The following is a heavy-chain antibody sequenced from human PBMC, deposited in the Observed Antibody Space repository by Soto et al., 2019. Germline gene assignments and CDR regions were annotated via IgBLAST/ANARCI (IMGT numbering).Heavy chain of an antibody. CDR3: APPQDYDDCFDS. Sequence: ASVKVSCKASGYTFTSYAMHWVRQAPGQRLEWMGWINAGNGNTKYSQKFQGRVTITRDTSASTAYMELSSLRSEDTAVYYCAPPQDYDDCFDSWGQGPLVTVSS. J-gene: IGHJ4*02. CDR1: GYTFTSYA. CDR2: INAGNGNT. D-gene: IGHD3-22*01. V-gene: IGHV1-3*01.